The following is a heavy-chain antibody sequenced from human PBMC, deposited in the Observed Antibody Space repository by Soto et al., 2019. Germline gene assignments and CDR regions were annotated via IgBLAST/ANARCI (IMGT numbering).Heavy chain of an antibody. CDR1: GFTFGSYP. CDR3: AKYTSNGGSSHRTFDY. V-gene: IGHV3-23*01. CDR2: FGATDGT. J-gene: IGHJ4*02. Sequence: GGSLRLSCAASGFTFGSYPMSWVRQAPGKGLEWVSTFGATDGTYYADSVKGRFTVSGDISKSTMSLQMSSLRAEDSAIYYCAKYTSNGGSSHRTFDYWGQGTKVTVSS. D-gene: IGHD2-8*01.